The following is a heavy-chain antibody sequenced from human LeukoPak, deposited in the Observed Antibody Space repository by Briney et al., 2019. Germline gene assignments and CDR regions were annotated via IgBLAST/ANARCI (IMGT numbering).Heavy chain of an antibody. CDR3: AKETLDYSNVGSYFDY. CDR2: ISGSGGST. V-gene: IGHV3-23*01. J-gene: IGHJ4*02. Sequence: GGSLRLSCAAPGFTFSSYAMSWVRQAPGKGLEWVSAISGSGGSTYYADSVKGRFTISRDNSKNTLYLQMNSLRAEDTAVYYCAKETLDYSNVGSYFDYWGQGTLVTVSS. CDR1: GFTFSSYA. D-gene: IGHD4-11*01.